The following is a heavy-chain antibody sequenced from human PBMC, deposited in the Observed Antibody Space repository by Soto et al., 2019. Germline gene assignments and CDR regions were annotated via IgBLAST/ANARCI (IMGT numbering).Heavy chain of an antibody. CDR2: IYYSGST. CDR1: GGSISSGGYY. Sequence: QVQLQESGPGLVKPSQTLSLTCTVSGGSISSGGYYWSWIRQHPGKGLEWIGYIYYSGSTYYHASLARRTTISVDTSKHQFPLKLSSVTAADTAVYYCARAPEPWGAAFDIWGQGTMVTVSS. J-gene: IGHJ3*02. CDR3: ARAPEPWGAAFDI. V-gene: IGHV4-31*03. D-gene: IGHD7-27*01.